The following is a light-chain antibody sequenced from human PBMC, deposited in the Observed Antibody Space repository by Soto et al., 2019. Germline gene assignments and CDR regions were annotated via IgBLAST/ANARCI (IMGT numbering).Light chain of an antibody. V-gene: IGKV1-16*01. J-gene: IGKJ1*01. CDR3: QQYSSYGT. CDR2: DAT. CDR1: QGISNY. Sequence: DIPLTQAPTSLSASVGDRVTITCRASQGISNYLAWYQQQPGKAPKLLIHDATSWESGVPSRLSGSGSGTEFTLTIRSLQPDDFAAYYCQQYSSYGTFAQGTKVDIK.